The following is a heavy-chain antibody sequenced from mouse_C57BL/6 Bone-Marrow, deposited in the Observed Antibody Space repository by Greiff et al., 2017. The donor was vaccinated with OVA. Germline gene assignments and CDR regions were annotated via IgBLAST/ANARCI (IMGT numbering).Heavy chain of an antibody. CDR1: GFSFTSYG. J-gene: IGHJ2*01. CDR3: ARTGYYAYFDY. V-gene: IGHV2-2*01. Sequence: VKLMESGPGLVQPSQSLSITCTVSGFSFTSYGVHWVRQSPGKGLEWLGVIWSGGSTDYNAAFISRLSISKDKSKSQVFFKMNSLQADDTAIYYCARTGYYAYFDYWGQGTTLTVSS. D-gene: IGHD2-3*01. CDR2: IWSGGST.